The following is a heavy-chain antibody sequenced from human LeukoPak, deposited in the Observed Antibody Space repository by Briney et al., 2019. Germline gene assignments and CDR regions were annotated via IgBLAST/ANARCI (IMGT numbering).Heavy chain of an antibody. Sequence: ASMRVSCKASGGTFSSYAISWVRQAPGQGLEWMGRIIPILGIANYAQKFQGRVTITADKSTSTAYMELSSLRSEDTAVYYCATIRYYYDSSGYHPGDYWGQGALVTVSS. J-gene: IGHJ4*02. D-gene: IGHD3-22*01. CDR3: ATIRYYYDSSGYHPGDY. CDR2: IIPILGIA. CDR1: GGTFSSYA. V-gene: IGHV1-69*04.